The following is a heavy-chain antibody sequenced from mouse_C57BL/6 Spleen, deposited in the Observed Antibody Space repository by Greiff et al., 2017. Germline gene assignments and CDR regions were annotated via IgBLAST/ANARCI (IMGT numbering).Heavy chain of an antibody. V-gene: IGHV1-82*01. D-gene: IGHD1-1*01. CDR3: AREVYYYGIRGFDY. Sequence: QVQLQQSGPELVKPGASVKISCKASGYAFSSSWMNWVKQRPGKGLEWIGRIYPGDGDTNYTGKFKGKATLTADKSSSTDYMQLSSLTSEDSAVYFCAREVYYYGIRGFDYWGQGTTLTVSS. J-gene: IGHJ2*01. CDR2: IYPGDGDT. CDR1: GYAFSSSW.